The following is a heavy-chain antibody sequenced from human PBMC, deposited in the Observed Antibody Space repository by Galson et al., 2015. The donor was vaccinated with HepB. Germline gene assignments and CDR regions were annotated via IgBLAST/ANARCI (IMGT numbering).Heavy chain of an antibody. J-gene: IGHJ5*02. V-gene: IGHV7-4-1*02. CDR2: INTNTGNP. Sequence: SVKVSCKASGYTFTSYAMNWVRQAPGQGLEWMGWINTNTGNPTYAQGFTGRFVFSLDTSVSTAYLQISSLKAEDTAVYYCARGLWFGELLPENWFDPWGQGTLVTVSS. CDR3: ARGLWFGELLPENWFDP. D-gene: IGHD3-10*01. CDR1: GYTFTSYA.